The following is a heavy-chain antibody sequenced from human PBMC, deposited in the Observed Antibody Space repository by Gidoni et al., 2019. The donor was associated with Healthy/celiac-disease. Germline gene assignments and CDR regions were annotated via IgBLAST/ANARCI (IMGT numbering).Heavy chain of an antibody. Sequence: EVQLVQSGAEVKKPGASLKISCKGSGYSFTSYWIGWVRQMPGKGLEWMGIIYPGDSDTRYSPSFQGQVTISADKSISTPYLQWSSLKASDTAMYYCARQEGYYGSGSYPNLVDYWGQGTLVTVSS. CDR2: IYPGDSDT. D-gene: IGHD3-10*01. CDR1: GYSFTSYW. CDR3: ARQEGYYGSGSYPNLVDY. V-gene: IGHV5-51*01. J-gene: IGHJ4*02.